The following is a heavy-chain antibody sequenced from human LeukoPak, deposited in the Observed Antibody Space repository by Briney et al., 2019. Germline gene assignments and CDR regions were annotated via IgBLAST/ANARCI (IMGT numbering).Heavy chain of an antibody. J-gene: IGHJ3*02. V-gene: IGHV4-61*01. CDR1: GGSVSSGSYY. CDR2: IYYSGST. D-gene: IGHD1-26*01. Sequence: SETLSLTCTVSGGSVSSGSYYWSWIRQPPGKGLEWIGYIYYSGSTNYNPSLKSRVTISVDTSKNQFSLKLSSVTAADTAVYYCARGQWELLFTNAFDIWGQGTMVTVSS. CDR3: ARGQWELLFTNAFDI.